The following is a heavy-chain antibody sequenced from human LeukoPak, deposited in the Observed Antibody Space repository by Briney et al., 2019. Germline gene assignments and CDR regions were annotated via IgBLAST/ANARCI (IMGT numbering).Heavy chain of an antibody. D-gene: IGHD3-10*01. CDR3: ARVVVRGNDY. Sequence: PPETLSLTCTVSGGSISSSSYYWGWIRQPPGKGLEWIGSIYYSGSTYYNPSLKSRVTISVDTSKNQFSLKLSSVTAADTAVYYCARVVVRGNDYWGQGTLVTVSS. CDR2: IYYSGST. V-gene: IGHV4-39*07. J-gene: IGHJ4*02. CDR1: GGSISSSSYY.